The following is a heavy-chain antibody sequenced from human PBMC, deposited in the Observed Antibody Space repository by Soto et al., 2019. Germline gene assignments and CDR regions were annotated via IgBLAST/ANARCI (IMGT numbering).Heavy chain of an antibody. V-gene: IGHV1-18*01. CDR1: DPHSISYG. D-gene: IGHD3-16*01. Sequence: ALGHVSCTTNDPHSISYGIGWARQAPGQGLEWMGWINAYNGNTNYAQNFQGRVTLTTDTSTSTAYMELRSLRSNDTAVYYCAMVDVYVTASPQDVWG. CDR3: AMVDVYVTASPQDV. J-gene: IGHJ6*02. CDR2: INAYNGNT.